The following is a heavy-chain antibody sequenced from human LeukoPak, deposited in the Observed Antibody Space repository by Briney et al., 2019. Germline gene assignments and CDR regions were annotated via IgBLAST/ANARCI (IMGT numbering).Heavy chain of an antibody. J-gene: IGHJ4*02. CDR1: GFTFSSYG. Sequence: QPGRSLRLSCAASGFTFSSYGMHWVRQAPGKGLEWVAVIWYDGINKFHADSVRGRFTISRDNSKNTVYLQMNSLRAEDTAVYYCTRECKSGIAAFDYWGQGTLVTVSS. D-gene: IGHD6-13*01. V-gene: IGHV3-33*01. CDR2: IWYDGINK. CDR3: TRECKSGIAAFDY.